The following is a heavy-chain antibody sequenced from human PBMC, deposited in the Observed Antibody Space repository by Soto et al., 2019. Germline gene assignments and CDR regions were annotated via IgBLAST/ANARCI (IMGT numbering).Heavy chain of an antibody. CDR3: ARFPPVNYSAPVDY. Sequence: SETLSLTCTVSGDSLSTDYWWSWVRQPPGKGLEWIGYIYYSGSTYYNPSLKSRVTISVDTSKNQFSLKLSSVTAADTAVYYCARFPPVNYSAPVDYWGQGTLVTVSS. V-gene: IGHV4-30-4*01. D-gene: IGHD1-7*01. CDR1: GDSLSTDYW. CDR2: IYYSGST. J-gene: IGHJ4*02.